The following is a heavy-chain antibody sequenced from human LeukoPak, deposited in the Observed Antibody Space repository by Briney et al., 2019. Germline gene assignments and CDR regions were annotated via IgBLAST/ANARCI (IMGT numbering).Heavy chain of an antibody. CDR1: GFSVSSTY. V-gene: IGHV3-53*01. Sequence: GGSLRLSCAASGFSVSSTYVNWVRQAPGKGLEWVSVIRSGGDTQYADSVKGRFTVSRDNSKNTLHLQMNSLRAEDTAVYYCAREGVYDNSGYNDALDIWGQGTQVTVST. CDR3: AREGVYDNSGYNDALDI. CDR2: IRSGGDT. D-gene: IGHD3-22*01. J-gene: IGHJ3*02.